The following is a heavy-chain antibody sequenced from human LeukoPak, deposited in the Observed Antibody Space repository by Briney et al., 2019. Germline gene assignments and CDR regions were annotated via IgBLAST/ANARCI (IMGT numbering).Heavy chain of an antibody. CDR1: GFTFSIYS. Sequence: GGSLRLSCAASGFTFSIYSMSWVRQAPGKGLEWVSYISSSGSTIYYADSVKGRFTISRDNAKNSLYLQMNSLRAEDTAVYYCAELGITMIGGVWGKGTTVTISS. D-gene: IGHD3-10*02. CDR3: AELGITMIGGV. V-gene: IGHV3-48*04. J-gene: IGHJ6*04. CDR2: ISSSGSTI.